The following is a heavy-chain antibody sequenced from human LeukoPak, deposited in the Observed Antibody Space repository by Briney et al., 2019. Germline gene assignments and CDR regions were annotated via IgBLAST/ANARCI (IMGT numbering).Heavy chain of an antibody. CDR3: ASSPAYGSGSLSSLDY. CDR1: GYSISSGYY. Sequence: SETLSLTCTVSGYSISSGYYWGWIRQPPGKGLEWIGSIYYSGSTYYNPSLKSRVTISVDTSKNQFSLKLSSVTAADTAVYYCASSPAYGSGSLSSLDYWGQGTLVTVSS. D-gene: IGHD3-10*01. J-gene: IGHJ4*02. CDR2: IYYSGST. V-gene: IGHV4-38-2*02.